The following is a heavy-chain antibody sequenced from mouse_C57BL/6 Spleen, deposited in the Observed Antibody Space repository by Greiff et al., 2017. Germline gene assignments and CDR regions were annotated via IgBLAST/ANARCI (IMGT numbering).Heavy chain of an antibody. CDR3: TTGQPGNYVDY. D-gene: IGHD6-1*01. Sequence: VQLKESGAELVRPGASVKLSCTASGFNIKDYYMHWVKQRPEQGLEWIGRIDTEDGDTESAPKFQGKATMTADTSYNTAYLQLSSLTAEDTAVYYCTTGQPGNYVDYWGQGTTRTVSS. V-gene: IGHV14-1*01. J-gene: IGHJ2*01. CDR2: IDTEDGDT. CDR1: GFNIKDYY.